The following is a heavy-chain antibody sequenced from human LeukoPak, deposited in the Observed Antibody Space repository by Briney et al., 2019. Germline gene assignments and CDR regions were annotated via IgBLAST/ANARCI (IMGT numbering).Heavy chain of an antibody. CDR1: GGSIRGYY. J-gene: IGHJ4*02. CDR3: VREGVYNFDSSGYFIFDY. V-gene: IGHV4-59*04. CDR2: IYYSGST. Sequence: SETLSLTCTVSGGSIRGYYWSWIRQPPGKGLEWIGYIYYSGSTYYNPSLKRRVTISVDTSKNQFSLKLTSVTAADTAVYYCVREGVYNFDSSGYFIFDYWGQGTLATVSS. D-gene: IGHD3-22*01.